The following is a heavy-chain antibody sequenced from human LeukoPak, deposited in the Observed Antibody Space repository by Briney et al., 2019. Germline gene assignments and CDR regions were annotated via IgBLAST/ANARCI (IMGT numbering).Heavy chain of an antibody. Sequence: GGSPRHSCAASGFTFSSYGMHWVRQAPGKGLEWVAFIRYDGSNKYYADSVKGRFTISRDNSKNTLYLQMNSLRAEDTAVDYCARDWLNYFDYWGQGTLVTASS. CDR3: ARDWLNYFDY. CDR2: IRYDGSNK. J-gene: IGHJ4*02. CDR1: GFTFSSYG. D-gene: IGHD5-12*01. V-gene: IGHV3-30*02.